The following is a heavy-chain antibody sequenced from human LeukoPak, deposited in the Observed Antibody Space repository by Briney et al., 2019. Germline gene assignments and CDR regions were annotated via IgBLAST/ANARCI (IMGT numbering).Heavy chain of an antibody. CDR3: ARGGPMVRGVISH. CDR2: INPNSGGT. Sequence: ASVKVSCKASGYTFTGYYMHWVRQAPGQGLEWMGWINPNSGGTNYAQKFRGRVTMTRDTSISTAYMELSRLRSDDTAVYYCARGGPMVRGVISHWGQGTLVTVSS. CDR1: GYTFTGYY. D-gene: IGHD3-10*01. J-gene: IGHJ4*02. V-gene: IGHV1-2*02.